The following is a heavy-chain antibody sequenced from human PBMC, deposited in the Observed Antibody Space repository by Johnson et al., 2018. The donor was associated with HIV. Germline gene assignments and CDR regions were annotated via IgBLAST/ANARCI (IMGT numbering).Heavy chain of an antibody. CDR2: IRYDGSNK. V-gene: IGHV3-30*02. CDR3: VKDRDYYGSGLI. D-gene: IGHD3-10*01. CDR1: GFTFSSYG. J-gene: IGHJ3*02. Sequence: QVQLVESGGGVVQPGGSLRLSCAASGFTFSSYGMHWVRQAPGKGLEWVAFIRYDGSNKYYADSVKGRFTISRDNSKNTLYLQMNSLRAEDTAVYYCVKDRDYYGSGLIWGQGTMVTVSS.